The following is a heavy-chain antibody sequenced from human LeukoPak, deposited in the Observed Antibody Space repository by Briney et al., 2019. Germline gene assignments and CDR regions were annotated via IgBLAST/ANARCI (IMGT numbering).Heavy chain of an antibody. D-gene: IGHD7-27*01. CDR3: ARDQTGDGFDC. J-gene: IGHJ4*02. CDR1: GYTFTSYY. Sequence: ASVKVSCKASGYTFTSYYMHWVQQAPGQGLEWMGWINPNTGATNYAQKFQGRITMTRDTSISTAYMELSRLRSDDTAVYYCARDQTGDGFDCWGQGTLVTVSS. CDR2: INPNTGAT. V-gene: IGHV1-2*02.